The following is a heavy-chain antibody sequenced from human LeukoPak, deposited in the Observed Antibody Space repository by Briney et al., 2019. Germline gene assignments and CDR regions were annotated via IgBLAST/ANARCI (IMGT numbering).Heavy chain of an antibody. D-gene: IGHD3-10*01. CDR3: ARALLYYYTSGSYYNGPFDY. CDR2: MNVGNGNT. J-gene: IGHJ4*02. Sequence: ASVKVSCKASGYTFTSYAMHWVRQAPGQRLEWMGWMNVGNGNTKYSQKFQDRVTITRYTSASTAYMELSRLRSEDTAVYYCARALLYYYTSGSYYNGPFDYWGQGTLVTVSS. CDR1: GYTFTSYA. V-gene: IGHV1-3*01.